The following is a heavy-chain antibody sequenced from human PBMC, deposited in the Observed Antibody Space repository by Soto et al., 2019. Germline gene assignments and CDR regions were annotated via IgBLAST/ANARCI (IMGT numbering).Heavy chain of an antibody. J-gene: IGHJ3*02. CDR3: ARDQGDYDFWSGYYDAFDI. Sequence: GGSLRLSCAASGFTFSSYSMNWVRQAPGKGLEWVSYISSSSSTIYYADSVKGRFTISRDNAKNSLYLQMNSLRAEDTAVYYCARDQGDYDFWSGYYDAFDIWGQGTMVTVSS. CDR1: GFTFSSYS. D-gene: IGHD3-3*01. CDR2: ISSSSSTI. V-gene: IGHV3-48*01.